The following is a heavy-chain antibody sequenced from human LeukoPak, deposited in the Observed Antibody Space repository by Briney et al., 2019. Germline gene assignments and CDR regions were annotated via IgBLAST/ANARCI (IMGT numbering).Heavy chain of an antibody. J-gene: IGHJ5*02. D-gene: IGHD4-17*01. CDR2: ISPYNSDT. CDR1: GYTFSDYS. CDR3: ARVTTVTRSPWSWGPKKIGQEVNWFDP. Sequence: GASVKVSCKASGYTFSDYSITWVRQAPGQGLEWKGWISPYNSDTNYAQNFQGRVTMTTDRSTRTAYMELRNLRSDDTAVYYCARVTTVTRSPWSWGPKKIGQEVNWFDPWGQGTLITVS. V-gene: IGHV1-18*01.